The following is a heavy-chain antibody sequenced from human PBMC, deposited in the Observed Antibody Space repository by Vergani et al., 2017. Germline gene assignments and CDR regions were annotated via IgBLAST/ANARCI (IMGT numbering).Heavy chain of an antibody. CDR2: MYTSGHT. J-gene: IGHJ4*02. CDR3: ARDRDAYIWGNFDL. V-gene: IGHV4-61*02. D-gene: IGHD5-24*01. Sequence: QVQLQESGPGLLKPSQTLSLTCTVSGASVSRGTYYWTWIRQPAGKKLEWIVRMYTSGHTIYNPSLESRVTMSVDTSKNQFSLQLSSVTAADTAVYFCARDRDAYIWGNFDLWGQGTQVTVSS. CDR1: GASVSRGTYY.